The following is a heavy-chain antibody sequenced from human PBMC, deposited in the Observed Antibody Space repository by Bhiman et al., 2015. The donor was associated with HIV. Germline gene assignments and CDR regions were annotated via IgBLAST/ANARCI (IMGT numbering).Heavy chain of an antibody. D-gene: IGHD6-13*01. J-gene: IGHJ4*02. V-gene: IGHV3-9*01. Sequence: EVQLVESGGGLVQPGRSLRLSCAASGFTFDDYAMHWVRQAPGKGLEWVSGISWNSGYIGYAASVRGRFTISRDNANNSLYLQMNSLRAEDTALYYCAKGLYASSXGFAFDYWGQGTLVTVS. CDR1: GFTFDDYA. CDR3: AKGLYASSXGFAFDY. CDR2: ISWNSGYI.